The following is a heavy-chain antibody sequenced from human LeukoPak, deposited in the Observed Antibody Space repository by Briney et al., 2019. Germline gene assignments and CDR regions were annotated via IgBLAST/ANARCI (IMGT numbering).Heavy chain of an antibody. D-gene: IGHD5-18*01. V-gene: IGHV3-21*01. Sequence: GGSLRLSCAASGLTFSSYSMNCVRQAPGKGLEWVSSISSSSSYIYYADSVKGRFTISRDNAKNSLYLQMNSLRAEDTAVYYCTSYVDTAMDYWGRGTLVTVSS. CDR3: TSYVDTAMDY. J-gene: IGHJ4*02. CDR1: GLTFSSYS. CDR2: ISSSSSYI.